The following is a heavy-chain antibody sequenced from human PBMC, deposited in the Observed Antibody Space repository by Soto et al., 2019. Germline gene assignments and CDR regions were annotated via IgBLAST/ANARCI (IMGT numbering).Heavy chain of an antibody. J-gene: IGHJ4*02. CDR1: GGSISSSSNYY. V-gene: IGHV4-39*01. D-gene: IGHD2-2*01. CDR3: VTTAAYCTGTSCYDFDY. Sequence: SETLSLTCTVSGGSISSSSNYYWGWIRQPPGKGLEWIGSIYYSGNTYYNPSLKSRVTLSVDTSKNQFSLNLSSVTAADTAVYYCVTTAAYCTGTSCYDFDYWGQGTLVTVSS. CDR2: IYYSGNT.